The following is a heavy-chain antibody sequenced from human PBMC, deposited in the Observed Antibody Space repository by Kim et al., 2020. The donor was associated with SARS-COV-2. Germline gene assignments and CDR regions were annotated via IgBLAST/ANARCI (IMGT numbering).Heavy chain of an antibody. CDR2: VYYSGDT. CDR3: ARQSYGFWSGSPVYYFYS. D-gene: IGHD3-3*01. CDR1: GASMDYHY. J-gene: IGHJ4*01. V-gene: IGHV4-59*11. Sequence: SETLSLTCNVSGASMDYHYWSWIRQSPGKALEWLGYVYYSGDTNYRPSLKSRIIISVDLSQNHFSLNLASVTTADTAVYYCARQSYGFWSGSPVYYFYS.